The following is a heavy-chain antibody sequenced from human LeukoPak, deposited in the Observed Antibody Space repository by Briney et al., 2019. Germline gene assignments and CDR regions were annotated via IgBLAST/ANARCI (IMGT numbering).Heavy chain of an antibody. D-gene: IGHD6-6*01. CDR1: GGSISSYY. CDR2: IYYSGST. V-gene: IGHV4-59*01. CDR3: ARADPRQLGYYYYGMDV. Sequence: PSETLSLTCTVSGGSISSYYWSWIRQPPGKGLGWIGYIYYSGSTNYNPSLKSRVTISVDTSKNQFPLKLSSVTAADTAVYYCARADPRQLGYYYYGMDVWGQGTTVTVSS. J-gene: IGHJ6*02.